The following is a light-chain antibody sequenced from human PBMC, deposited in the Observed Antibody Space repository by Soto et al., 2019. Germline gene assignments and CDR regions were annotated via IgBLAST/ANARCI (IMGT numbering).Light chain of an antibody. Sequence: QLSQSPSSLSASVGDRVTITCRASQGIASYLAWYQQKPGQAPNLLIYAASTLQSGVPSRFSGSGSGTDFTLTISSLQPEDFATYYCQQSYSTPITFGQGTRLEIK. V-gene: IGKV1-39*01. CDR2: AAS. J-gene: IGKJ5*01. CDR3: QQSYSTPIT. CDR1: QGIASY.